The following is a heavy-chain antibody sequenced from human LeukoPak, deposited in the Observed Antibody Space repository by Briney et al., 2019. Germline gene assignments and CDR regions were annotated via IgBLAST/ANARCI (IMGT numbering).Heavy chain of an antibody. CDR1: GGSISSVAYS. CDR3: ARVTQALVMDY. CDR2: IYSSGST. J-gene: IGHJ4*02. Sequence: SQTLSLACTVSGGSISSVAYSWTWIRQPPGKGLEWIGYIYSSGSTYNNPSLTSRVTISVDTSKNQFSLKLSSVTVADRAVYYCARVTQALVMDYWGQGTLVTVSS. V-gene: IGHV4-30-4*07.